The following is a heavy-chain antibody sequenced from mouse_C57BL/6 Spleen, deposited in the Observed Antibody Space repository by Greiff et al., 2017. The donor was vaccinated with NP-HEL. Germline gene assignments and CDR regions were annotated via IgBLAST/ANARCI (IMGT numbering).Heavy chain of an antibody. Sequence: QVQLQQSGPELVKPGASVKLSCKASGYTFTSYDINWVKQRPGQGLEWIGWIYPRDGSTKYNEKFKGKATLTVDTSSIIAYMELHSLTSEDSAVYFCAREGIYYYGSGYFDYWGQGTTLTVSS. J-gene: IGHJ2*01. D-gene: IGHD1-1*01. V-gene: IGHV1-85*01. CDR3: AREGIYYYGSGYFDY. CDR2: IYPRDGST. CDR1: GYTFTSYD.